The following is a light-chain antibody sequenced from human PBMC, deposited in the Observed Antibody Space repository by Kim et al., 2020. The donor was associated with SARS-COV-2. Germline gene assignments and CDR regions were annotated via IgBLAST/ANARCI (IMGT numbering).Light chain of an antibody. CDR3: CSYAGSYTLV. CDR1: SSDVGGYNF. V-gene: IGLV2-11*01. J-gene: IGLJ2*01. Sequence: GQSVTISCPGTSSDVGGYNFVSWYQQHPGKAPKLMIYDVNKRPSGVPDRFSGSKSGNTASLTISGLQAEDEADYYCCSYAGSYTLVFGGGTQLTVL. CDR2: DVN.